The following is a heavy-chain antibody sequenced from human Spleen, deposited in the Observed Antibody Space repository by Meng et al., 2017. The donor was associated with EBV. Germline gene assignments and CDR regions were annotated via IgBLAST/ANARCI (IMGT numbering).Heavy chain of an antibody. Sequence: QVQLQGSGPGLVKSSGTLSLTCGVSGGSISSDNWWTWVRQPPGKGLEWVGEIHHGGSTNYNPSLKSRATISLDKSKNQFSLRLTSVTAADTAVYYCSIIIYGSGLNSWFDPWGQGTLVTVSS. CDR3: SIIIYGSGLNSWFDP. CDR1: GGSISSDNW. D-gene: IGHD3-10*01. CDR2: IHHGGST. V-gene: IGHV4-4*02. J-gene: IGHJ5*02.